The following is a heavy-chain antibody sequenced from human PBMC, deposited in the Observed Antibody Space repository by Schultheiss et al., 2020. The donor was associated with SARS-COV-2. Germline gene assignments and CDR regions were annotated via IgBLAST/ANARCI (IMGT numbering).Heavy chain of an antibody. V-gene: IGHV3-30*01. D-gene: IGHD3-3*01. CDR1: GFTFSSYA. CDR2: ISYDGSNK. Sequence: GGSLRLSCAASGFTFSSYAMHWVHQAPGKGLEWVAVISYDGSNKYYADSVKGRFTISRDNSKNTLYLQMNSLRAEDTAVYYCARDDYDFWSGYYHDYWGQGTLVTVSS. J-gene: IGHJ4*02. CDR3: ARDDYDFWSGYYHDY.